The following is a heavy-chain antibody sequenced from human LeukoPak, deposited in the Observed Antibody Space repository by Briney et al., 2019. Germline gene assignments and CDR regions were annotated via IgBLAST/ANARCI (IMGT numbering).Heavy chain of an antibody. V-gene: IGHV4-59*01. Sequence: MTSETLSLTCTVSGGSISSYYWSWIRQPPGKGLEWIGYIYYSGSTNYNPSLKSRVTISVDTSKNQFSLKLSSVTAADTAVYYCARAPIVGAHNWFDPWGQGTLVTVSS. CDR3: ARAPIVGAHNWFDP. CDR1: GGSISSYY. CDR2: IYYSGST. D-gene: IGHD1-26*01. J-gene: IGHJ5*02.